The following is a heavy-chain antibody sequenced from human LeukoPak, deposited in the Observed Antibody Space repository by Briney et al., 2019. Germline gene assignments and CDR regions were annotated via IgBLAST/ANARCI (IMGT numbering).Heavy chain of an antibody. CDR2: IYYSGST. CDR3: EEGEYIPFFGY. J-gene: IGHJ4*02. D-gene: IGHD3-16*01. Sequence: SETLSLTCTVSGGSISSYYWSWIRQPPGKGLEWIGYIYYSGSTNYNPSLKSRVTISVDTSKNQFSLKLSSVTAADTAVYYCEEGEYIPFFGYWGKATLVTVSS. CDR1: GGSISSYY. V-gene: IGHV4-59*01.